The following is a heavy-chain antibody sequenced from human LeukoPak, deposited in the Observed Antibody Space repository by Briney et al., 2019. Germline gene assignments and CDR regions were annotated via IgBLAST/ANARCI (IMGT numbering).Heavy chain of an antibody. J-gene: IGHJ4*02. CDR1: GFTFSSYG. CDR3: AKDVETGLQGFDY. CDR2: IRYDGSNK. D-gene: IGHD7-27*01. Sequence: PGGSLRLSCAASGFTFSSYGMHWVRQAPGKGLEWVAFIRYDGSNKYYADSVKGRFTISRDNSKNTLYLQMNSLRAEDTAVYYCAKDVETGLQGFDYWGQGTLVTVSS. V-gene: IGHV3-30*02.